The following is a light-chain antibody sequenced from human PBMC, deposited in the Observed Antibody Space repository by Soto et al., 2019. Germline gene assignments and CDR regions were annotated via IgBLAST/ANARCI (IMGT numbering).Light chain of an antibody. CDR2: DAS. V-gene: IGKV3-11*01. CDR3: QQRFVWLT. Sequence: IVLTQSPATLSLSAGERATLSCRASQTINNYLAWYQHKPGQPPRLLIYDASNRATGIPARFSGSGSGTDFTLTISSLEPEDFAVYYCQQRFVWLTFGGGTKVEIK. J-gene: IGKJ4*01. CDR1: QTINNY.